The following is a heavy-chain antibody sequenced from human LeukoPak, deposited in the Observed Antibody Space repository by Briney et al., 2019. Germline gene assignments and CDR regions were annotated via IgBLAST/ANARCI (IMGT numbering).Heavy chain of an antibody. CDR3: ARSRSASTSGWYDYFDY. D-gene: IGHD6-19*01. J-gene: IGHJ4*02. Sequence: GGSLRLSSAASGFTFSSSAMQWVRHAPGKGLERVAVISYDGSKKYYADSVKGRFTISRDDSKNTLYLQMYSLRGEDTAVYYCARSRSASTSGWYDYFDYWGRGTRVTVSS. CDR1: GFTFSSSA. V-gene: IGHV3-30*04. CDR2: ISYDGSKK.